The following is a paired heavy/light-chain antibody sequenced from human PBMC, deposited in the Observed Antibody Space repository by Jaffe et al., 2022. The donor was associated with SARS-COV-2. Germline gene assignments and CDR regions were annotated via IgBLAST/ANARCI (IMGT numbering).Light chain of an antibody. CDR3: QQHNTYPLT. Sequence: DIQMTQSPSSLSASVGDRVTITCRASQGIRNDLGWYQQKPGKAPKRLIYGASTLQNGVPSRFSGSGSGTEFTLTISGLQPEDFASYYCQQHNTYPLTFGGGTKVEL. CDR2: GAS. J-gene: IGKJ4*01. V-gene: IGKV1-17*01. CDR1: QGIRND.
Heavy chain of an antibody. CDR1: GFTFSSYA. J-gene: IGHJ4*02. D-gene: IGHD4-4*01. V-gene: IGHV3-23*01. CDR3: AKQGIRMATVPPNFDY. CDR2: IKHNGGNT. Sequence: DVQLLESGGGLVQPGGSLRLSCAASGFTFSSYAMSWVRQAPGKGLEWVSTIKHNGGNTYYADSVRGRFTISRDNSKNTLYLQMSGLRVEDTALYYCAKQGIRMATVPPNFDYWGLGTGVTVTS.